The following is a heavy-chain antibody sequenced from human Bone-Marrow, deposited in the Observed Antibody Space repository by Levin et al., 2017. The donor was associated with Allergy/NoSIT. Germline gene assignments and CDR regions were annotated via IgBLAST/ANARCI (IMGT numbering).Heavy chain of an antibody. CDR2: ITASGGST. CDR3: AKVRPPYSSGSIDY. D-gene: IGHD6-19*01. CDR1: GFTFSSYA. J-gene: IGHJ4*02. V-gene: IGHV3-23*01. Sequence: LAGGSLRLSCAASGFTFSSYAMNWVRRAPGKGLEWVSVITASGGSTYYADSVKGRFTISRDNSKNTLYLQMNSLRAEDTALYYCAKVRPPYSSGSIDYWGQGTPVTVSS.